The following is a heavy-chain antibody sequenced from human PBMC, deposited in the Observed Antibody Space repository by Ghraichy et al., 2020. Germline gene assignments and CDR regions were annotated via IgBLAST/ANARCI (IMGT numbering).Heavy chain of an antibody. CDR3: AKDIARMGGYGSGSYQY. V-gene: IGHV3-30*18. J-gene: IGHJ4*02. CDR2: ISYDRSNK. D-gene: IGHD3-10*01. CDR1: GFTFSSYG. Sequence: GGSLRLSCAASGFTFSSYGMHWVRQTPGKGLEWVAVISYDRSNKYYADSVKGRFTISRDNSKNTLYLQMNSLRAEDTAVYYCAKDIARMGGYGSGSYQYWGQGTLVTVSS.